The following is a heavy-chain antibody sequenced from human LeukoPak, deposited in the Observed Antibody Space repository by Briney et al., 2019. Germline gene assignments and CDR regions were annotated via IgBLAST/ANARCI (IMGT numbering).Heavy chain of an antibody. J-gene: IGHJ4*02. V-gene: IGHV3-21*01. CDR2: ISSSSSYI. CDR3: ARDFYGDYPSRHFDY. CDR1: GFTFSSYS. Sequence: KPGGSLRLSCAASGFTFSSYSMNWVRQAPGKGLEWVSSISSSSSYIYYADSVKGRFTISRDNAKNSLYLQMNSLRAEDTAVYYCARDFYGDYPSRHFDYWGQGTLVTVSS. D-gene: IGHD4-17*01.